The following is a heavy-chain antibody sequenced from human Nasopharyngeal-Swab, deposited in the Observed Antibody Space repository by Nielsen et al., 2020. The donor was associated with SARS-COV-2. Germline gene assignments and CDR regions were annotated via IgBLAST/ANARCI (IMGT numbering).Heavy chain of an antibody. D-gene: IGHD2-15*01. CDR2: ISGSGGST. Sequence: GESLKISCAASGFTFRSYCMSWVRQAPGKGLEWVSAISGSGGSTYYADSVKGRFTISRDNSKNTLYLQMNSLRAEDTAVYYCARERCSGGSCYLYYYYGMDVWGQGTTVTVSS. CDR3: ARERCSGGSCYLYYYYGMDV. CDR1: GFTFRSYC. V-gene: IGHV3-23*01. J-gene: IGHJ6*02.